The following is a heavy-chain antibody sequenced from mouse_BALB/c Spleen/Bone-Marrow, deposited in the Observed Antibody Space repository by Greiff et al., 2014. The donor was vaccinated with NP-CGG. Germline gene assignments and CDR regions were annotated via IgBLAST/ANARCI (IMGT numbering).Heavy chain of an antibody. V-gene: IGHV1-39*01. D-gene: IGHD2-2*01. Sequence: EVQGVESGPELEKPGASVKMSCKASGYSFTDYNMNWVKQSTGKSLEWIGNIDPSYGGTTYNQKFKGKATLTVDKSSSTVYMQLKSRTSEDSAVYYCARGLAGYRPCFAYWGQGTLVTVS. CDR1: GYSFTDYN. CDR3: ARGLAGYRPCFAY. CDR2: IDPSYGGT. J-gene: IGHJ3*01.